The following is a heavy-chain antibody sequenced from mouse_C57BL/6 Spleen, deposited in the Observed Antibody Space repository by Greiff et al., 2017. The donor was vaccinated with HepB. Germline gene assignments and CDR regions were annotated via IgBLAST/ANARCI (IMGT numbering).Heavy chain of an antibody. D-gene: IGHD2-4*01. Sequence: QVQLQQSGPELVKPGASVKISCKASGYAFSSSWMNWVKQRPGTGLEWIGRIYPGDGDTNYNGTFKGKATLTADKASSKAYMQLSSLTSEDSAVYFCARDYYDYEYFDVWGTGTTVTVSS. CDR2: IYPGDGDT. V-gene: IGHV1-82*01. J-gene: IGHJ1*03. CDR3: ARDYYDYEYFDV. CDR1: GYAFSSSW.